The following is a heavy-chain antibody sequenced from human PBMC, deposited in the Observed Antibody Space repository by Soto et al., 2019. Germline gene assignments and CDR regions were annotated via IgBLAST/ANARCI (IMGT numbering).Heavy chain of an antibody. Sequence: QVQLQESGPGLVKPSQTLSLTCTVSGGSTSSGSYYWSWIRQHPGKGLEWIGYIYYTGGTYQNPSLKSRATISLDTSENQFSLKLSSVTAADTATYYCAGDFRGYGRFDYWGQGTLVAVSS. CDR2: IYYTGGT. CDR3: AGDFRGYGRFDY. D-gene: IGHD5-12*01. V-gene: IGHV4-31*03. J-gene: IGHJ4*02. CDR1: GGSTSSGSYY.